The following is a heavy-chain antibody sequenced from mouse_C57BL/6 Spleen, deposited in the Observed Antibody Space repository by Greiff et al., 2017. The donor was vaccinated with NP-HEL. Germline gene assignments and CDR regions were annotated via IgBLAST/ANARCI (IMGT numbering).Heavy chain of an antibody. D-gene: IGHD4-1*01. CDR2: ISDGGSYT. CDR3: ARDELVLFDY. CDR1: GFTFSSYA. Sequence: EVMLVESGGGLVKPGGSLKLSCAASGFTFSSYAMSWVRQTPEKRLEWVATISDGGSYTYYPDNVKGRFTISRDNAKNHLYLQMSHLNSEDTAMYYCARDELVLFDYWGQGTTLTVSS. J-gene: IGHJ2*01. V-gene: IGHV5-4*01.